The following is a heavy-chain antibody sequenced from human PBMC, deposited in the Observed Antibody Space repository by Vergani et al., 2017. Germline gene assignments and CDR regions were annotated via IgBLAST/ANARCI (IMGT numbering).Heavy chain of an antibody. CDR1: GFTFSSFA. D-gene: IGHD2-2*01. V-gene: IGHV3-23*01. Sequence: EVQLWESGGGLVQPGGSLRLSCAASGFTFSSFAMSWVRQAPGKGLEWVSTNSGSGGSTYYADSVKGRFTISRDNSKNTLYLQMNSLRAEDTAVYYCAKDRYCGSTSCYGYMDVWGKGTTVTVSS. J-gene: IGHJ6*03. CDR2: NSGSGGST. CDR3: AKDRYCGSTSCYGYMDV.